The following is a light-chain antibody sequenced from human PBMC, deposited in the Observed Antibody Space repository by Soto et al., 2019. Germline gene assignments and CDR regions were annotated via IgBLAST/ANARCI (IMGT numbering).Light chain of an antibody. V-gene: IGKV3-15*01. Sequence: EIVMTQSPATLSVSPGERATHSCRASQSVTDYLAWYQQKPGQAPRLLIYGASTRYTGVPARFSGGGSETEFTLTISSLQSEDFAVYYCQQYKDWPRTFGQGTKVEIK. CDR1: QSVTDY. CDR2: GAS. CDR3: QQYKDWPRT. J-gene: IGKJ1*01.